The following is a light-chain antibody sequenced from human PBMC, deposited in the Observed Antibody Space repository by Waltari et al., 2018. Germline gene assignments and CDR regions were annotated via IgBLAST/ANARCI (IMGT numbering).Light chain of an antibody. Sequence: QSVLTQPPSASGTPGQRVTISCSGSSSNIGSNTVHWFQHLPGTAPKLLIYTNNQRPSGVPDRFSGSKSGTSASLAISGLQSDDEADYYCAAWDDSLNGHVVFGGGTKLTVL. CDR3: AAWDDSLNGHVV. CDR2: TNN. J-gene: IGLJ2*01. V-gene: IGLV1-44*01. CDR1: SSNIGSNT.